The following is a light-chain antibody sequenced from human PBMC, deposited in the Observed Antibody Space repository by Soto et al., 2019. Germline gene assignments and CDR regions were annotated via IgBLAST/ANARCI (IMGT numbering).Light chain of an antibody. Sequence: DTQMTQSPSTLSASVGDRVTITCRASQSVSMWLAWYQQKPGKTPRLLIYAASNLESGVPSRFSGSGSGTKFTLTINGLQPEDAATYYCQQYNTYLTWTFGHGTKVDIK. V-gene: IGKV1-5*01. J-gene: IGKJ1*01. CDR1: QSVSMW. CDR2: AAS. CDR3: QQYNTYLTWT.